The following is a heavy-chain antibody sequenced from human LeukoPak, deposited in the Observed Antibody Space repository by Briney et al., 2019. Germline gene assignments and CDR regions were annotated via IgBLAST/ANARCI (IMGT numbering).Heavy chain of an antibody. Sequence: ASVKVSCKASGYSFTSFAISWVRQAPGQGLEWMGWINPYNGETNYAQKLQGRVTMTTDTSTSTAYMELRSLRSDDTAVYYCARVGRWLQTQFDYWGQGTLVTVSS. CDR3: ARVGRWLQTQFDY. CDR2: INPYNGET. J-gene: IGHJ4*02. V-gene: IGHV1-18*01. D-gene: IGHD5-24*01. CDR1: GYSFTSFA.